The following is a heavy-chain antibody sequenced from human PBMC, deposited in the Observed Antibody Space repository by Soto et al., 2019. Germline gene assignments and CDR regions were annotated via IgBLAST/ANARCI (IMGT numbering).Heavy chain of an antibody. Sequence: QVQLVQSGAEVKKPGASVKVSCKASGYTFTSYGISWVRQAPGQGLEWMGWISAYNGNTNYAQKLQGRVTMTTDTPTSTAYMELRSLRSDDTAVYYCARDGIAAAGTGIYGMDVWGQGTTVTVSS. CDR3: ARDGIAAAGTGIYGMDV. D-gene: IGHD6-13*01. CDR1: GYTFTSYG. CDR2: ISAYNGNT. J-gene: IGHJ6*02. V-gene: IGHV1-18*04.